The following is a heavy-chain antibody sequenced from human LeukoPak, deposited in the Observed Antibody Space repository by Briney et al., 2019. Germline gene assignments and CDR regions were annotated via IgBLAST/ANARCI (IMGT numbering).Heavy chain of an antibody. D-gene: IGHD1-26*01. CDR2: ISSSSSTI. J-gene: IGHJ4*02. Sequence: GGSLRLSCAASGFTFSNYDMNWVRQPPGKGLEWVSYISSSSSTIYYADSVKGRFTISRDNAKNSLYLQMNSLRDEDTAVYYCAREGGPTEIGEFDYWGQGTLVTVSS. V-gene: IGHV3-48*02. CDR1: GFTFSNYD. CDR3: AREGGPTEIGEFDY.